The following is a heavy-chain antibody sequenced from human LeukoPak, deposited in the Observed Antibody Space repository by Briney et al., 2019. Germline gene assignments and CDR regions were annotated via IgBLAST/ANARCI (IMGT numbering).Heavy chain of an antibody. CDR1: GFRFSDYW. Sequence: PGGSLRLSCAASGFRFSDYWMSWVRQAPGKGLEWVANMKHDGSGEYYVGSVKGRFTISRDNAKNSLYLQMNSLRAEDTALYYCARDHLIASAGNDYWGQGTLVTVSS. CDR3: ARDHLIASAGNDY. V-gene: IGHV3-7*01. CDR2: MKHDGSGE. D-gene: IGHD6-13*01. J-gene: IGHJ4*02.